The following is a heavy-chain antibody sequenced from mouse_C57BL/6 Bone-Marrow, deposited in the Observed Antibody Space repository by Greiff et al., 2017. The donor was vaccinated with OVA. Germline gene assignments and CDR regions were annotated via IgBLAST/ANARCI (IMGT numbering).Heavy chain of an antibody. Sequence: QVQLQQSGAELMKPGASVKLSCKATGYTFTGYWIEWVKQRPGHGLEWIGEILPGSGSTNYNEKFKGKATFTADTSSNTAYMQLSSLTTEYSATEDCAREKGLLVHAMDYWGQGTSVTVSS. CDR2: ILPGSGST. CDR3: AREKGLLVHAMDY. D-gene: IGHD2-10*01. CDR1: GYTFTGYW. V-gene: IGHV1-9*01. J-gene: IGHJ4*01.